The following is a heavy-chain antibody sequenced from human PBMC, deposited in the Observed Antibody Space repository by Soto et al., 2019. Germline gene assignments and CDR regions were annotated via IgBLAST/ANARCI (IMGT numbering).Heavy chain of an antibody. CDR1: GGSFSGYY. J-gene: IGHJ5*02. D-gene: IGHD5-12*01. V-gene: IGHV4-34*01. CDR2: INHSGST. Sequence: SETLSLTCAVSGGSFSGYYWSWIRQPPGKGLEWIGEINHSGSTNYNPSLKSRVTISVDTSKNQFSLKLSSVTAADTAVYYCARGRVLLWLRSGNNWFDPWGQGTLVTVSS. CDR3: ARGRVLLWLRSGNNWFDP.